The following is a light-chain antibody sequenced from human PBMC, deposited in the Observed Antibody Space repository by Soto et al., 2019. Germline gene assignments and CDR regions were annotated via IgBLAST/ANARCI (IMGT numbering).Light chain of an antibody. Sequence: QSVLTQPPSASGTPGQRVTISCSGSSSNIGDNTVNWYQQFPGTAPKLLIFNNNERPSGVPDRFSGSMSGTSASLAISGLQSEDEADYYCGAWDDSLNGYVFGTGTKVTVL. CDR3: GAWDDSLNGYV. V-gene: IGLV1-44*01. J-gene: IGLJ1*01. CDR1: SSNIGDNT. CDR2: NNN.